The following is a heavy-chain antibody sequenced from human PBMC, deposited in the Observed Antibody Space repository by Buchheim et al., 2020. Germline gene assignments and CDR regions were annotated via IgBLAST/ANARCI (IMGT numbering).Heavy chain of an antibody. CDR2: IYSGGST. D-gene: IGHD6-19*01. Sequence: EVQLVESGGGLVQPGGSLRLSCAASGFTVSSNYMSWVRQAPGKGLEWVSVIYSGGSTYYADSVKGRFTIPRDHSKNTLYLQMNSLRAEDTAVYYCARDLDSGWYYFDYWGQGTL. CDR3: ARDLDSGWYYFDY. CDR1: GFTVSSNY. J-gene: IGHJ4*02. V-gene: IGHV3-66*01.